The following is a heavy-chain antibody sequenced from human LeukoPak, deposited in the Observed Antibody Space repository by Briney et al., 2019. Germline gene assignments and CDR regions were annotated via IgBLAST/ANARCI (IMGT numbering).Heavy chain of an antibody. J-gene: IGHJ6*02. D-gene: IGHD2-2*01. V-gene: IGHV1-18*01. CDR2: ISAYNGNT. CDR3: ASTSAYYYGMDV. CDR1: GYTFISYG. Sequence: ASVKVSCKASGYTFISYGISWVRQAPGQGLEWMGWISAYNGNTNYAQKLQGRVTMTTDTSTSTAYMELSSLRSEDTAVYYCASTSAYYYGMDVWGQGTTVTVSS.